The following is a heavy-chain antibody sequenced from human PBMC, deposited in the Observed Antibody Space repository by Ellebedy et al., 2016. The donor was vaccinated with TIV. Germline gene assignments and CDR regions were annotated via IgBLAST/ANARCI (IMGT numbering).Heavy chain of an antibody. J-gene: IGHJ4*02. CDR1: GFTFSSYA. D-gene: IGHD4-23*01. CDR2: IEGSGGRT. V-gene: IGHV3-23*01. CDR3: VKDGLRWPMERDH. Sequence: PGGSLRLSCGPSGFTFSSYAMTWVRQSPGKVLQWVSGIEGSGGRTEYADSVKGRFTISRDNSKNTLYLQLNSLRGEDTGIYYCVKDGLRWPMERDHWGLGILVTVSS.